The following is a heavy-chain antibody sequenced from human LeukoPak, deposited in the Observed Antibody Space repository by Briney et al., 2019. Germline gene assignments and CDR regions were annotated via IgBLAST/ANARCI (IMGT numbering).Heavy chain of an antibody. D-gene: IGHD4/OR15-4a*01. CDR1: GYTFTAYS. J-gene: IGHJ3*02. Sequence: ASVKVSCKASGYTFTAYSMHWVRQAPGQGLEWMGWINPNSGGTKYAQKFQGRVTMTRDTSIRTAYMELSSLRSDDTAVYYCGRPQVTMEAFEIWGQGTMVTVSS. V-gene: IGHV1-2*02. CDR3: GRPQVTMEAFEI. CDR2: INPNSGGT.